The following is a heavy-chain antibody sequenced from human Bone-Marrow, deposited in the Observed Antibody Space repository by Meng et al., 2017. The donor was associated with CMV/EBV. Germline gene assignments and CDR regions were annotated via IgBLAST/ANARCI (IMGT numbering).Heavy chain of an antibody. CDR2: IYYSGST. D-gene: IGHD6-6*01. CDR1: RGSFSSDNYY. J-gene: IGHJ6*02. V-gene: IGHV4-39*06. CDR3: ARDSSSPDYGMDV. Sequence: SETLSLTCTVSRGSFSSDNYYWGWLRQPPGKGLEWTGNIYYSGSTYYNPSLKSRFTISVDTSKNQFALKLSSVTAADTAVYYCARDSSSPDYGMDVWGQGTTVTVSS.